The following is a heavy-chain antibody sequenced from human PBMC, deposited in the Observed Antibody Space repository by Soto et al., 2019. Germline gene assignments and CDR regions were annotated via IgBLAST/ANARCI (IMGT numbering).Heavy chain of an antibody. V-gene: IGHV4-39*07. J-gene: IGHJ4*02. D-gene: IGHD4-17*01. Sequence: LQLQESGPGLVKPSETLSLTCSVSGDSISTSNYYWGWIRQPPGKGLEWIGHIFYGGGTYYNPSLKSRVSISVDTSKSQFSLKLTSITAADTAIYFCARRGGGDYLFDSWGQGILVTVSS. CDR2: IFYGGGT. CDR1: GDSISTSNYY. CDR3: ARRGGGDYLFDS.